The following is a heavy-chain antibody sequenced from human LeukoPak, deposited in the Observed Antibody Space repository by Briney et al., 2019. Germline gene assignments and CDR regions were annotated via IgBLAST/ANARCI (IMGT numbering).Heavy chain of an antibody. V-gene: IGHV3-64D*06. CDR1: GFTFSTYV. Sequence: GGSLRLSSSVSGFTFSTYVMHWVRQAPGKGLECVSAISSNGDNTYYADSVKGRFTISRDNSKNTLYLQMSSLRADDTAVYYCVRGTGYWGQGTLVTVSS. J-gene: IGHJ4*02. CDR3: VRGTGY. CDR2: ISSNGDNT.